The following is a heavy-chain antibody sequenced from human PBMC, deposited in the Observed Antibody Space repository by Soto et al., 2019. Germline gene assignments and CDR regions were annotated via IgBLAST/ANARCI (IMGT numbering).Heavy chain of an antibody. CDR3: ARGHYGMDV. CDR1: GXTFSNHC. CDR2: IKEDGSEK. V-gene: IGHV3-7*03. Sequence: GSLRFSCVASGXTFSNHCISWVRQAPGKGLEWVANIKEDGSEKYYMDSVKGRCTISRDNAENSVYLQMNSMRAEDTAVYYCARGHYGMDVWGQGTTGTVS. J-gene: IGHJ6*02.